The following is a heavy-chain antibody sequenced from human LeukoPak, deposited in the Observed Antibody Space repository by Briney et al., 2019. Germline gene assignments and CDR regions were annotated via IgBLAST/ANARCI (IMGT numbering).Heavy chain of an antibody. Sequence: KASETLSLTCTVSGGSISSYYWSWIRQPPGKGLEWIGYIYYSGSTNYNPSLKSRVTISVDTSKNQFSLKLSSVTAADTAVYYCARLEQQLAYYYYGMDVWGQGTTVTVSS. J-gene: IGHJ6*02. CDR3: ARLEQQLAYYYYGMDV. V-gene: IGHV4-59*08. D-gene: IGHD6-13*01. CDR1: GGSISSYY. CDR2: IYYSGST.